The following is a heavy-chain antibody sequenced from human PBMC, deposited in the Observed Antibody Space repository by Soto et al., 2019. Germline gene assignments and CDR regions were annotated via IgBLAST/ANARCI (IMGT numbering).Heavy chain of an antibody. D-gene: IGHD3-16*01. V-gene: IGHV3-9*01. CDR3: VFMITFGELEGSDAFDI. J-gene: IGHJ3*02. CDR2: ISWNSGSI. Sequence: PGGSLRLSCAASGFTFDDYAMHWVRQAPGKGLEWVSGISWNSGSIGYADSVKGRFTISRDNAKNSLYLQMNSLRAEDTALYYCVFMITFGELEGSDAFDIWGQGTMVTVSS. CDR1: GFTFDDYA.